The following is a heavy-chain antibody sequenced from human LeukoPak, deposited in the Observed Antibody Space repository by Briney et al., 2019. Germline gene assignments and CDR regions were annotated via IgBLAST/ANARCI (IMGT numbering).Heavy chain of an antibody. V-gene: IGHV1-2*06. CDR3: ARGDIVVVPAAMLYDFWSGYSY. CDR1: GYTFTGYY. D-gene: IGHD2-2*01. J-gene: IGHJ4*02. CDR2: INPNSGGT. Sequence: ASVKVSCNASGYTFTGYYMHWVRQAPGQGLEWMGRINPNSGGTNYAQKFQGRVTMTRDTSISTAYMELSRLRSDDTAVYYCARGDIVVVPAAMLYDFWSGYSYWGQGTLVTVSS.